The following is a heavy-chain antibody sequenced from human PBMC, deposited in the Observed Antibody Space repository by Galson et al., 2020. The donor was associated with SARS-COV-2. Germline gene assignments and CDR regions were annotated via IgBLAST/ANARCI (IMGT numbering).Heavy chain of an antibody. Sequence: SQTLSLTCAVYGGSFRNYYWTWIRQSPEKGLEWLGEIHHGGSTNYNPSLKSRVAMSVDASKNQFSLSLSSVTAADTAVYYCARGAEERRIRVVVPYYYSYMDVWGSGTTVTVSS. D-gene: IGHD2-15*01. V-gene: IGHV4-34*01. J-gene: IGHJ6*03. CDR1: GGSFRNYY. CDR2: IHHGGST. CDR3: ARGAEERRIRVVVPYYYSYMDV.